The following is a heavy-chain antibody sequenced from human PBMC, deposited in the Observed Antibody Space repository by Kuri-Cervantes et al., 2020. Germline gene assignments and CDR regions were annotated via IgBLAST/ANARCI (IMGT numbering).Heavy chain of an antibody. CDR1: GFTFNSYW. V-gene: IGHV3-7*01. D-gene: IGHD1-26*01. CDR2: IKQDGSEK. CDR3: ARDFLGGAFDI. J-gene: IGHJ3*02. Sequence: GESLKISCAASGFTFNSYWMSWVRQAPGKGLEWVANIKQDGSEKYYVDSVKGRFTISRDNSKNTLYLQMNSLRAEDTAVYYCARDFLGGAFDIWGQGTMVTVSS.